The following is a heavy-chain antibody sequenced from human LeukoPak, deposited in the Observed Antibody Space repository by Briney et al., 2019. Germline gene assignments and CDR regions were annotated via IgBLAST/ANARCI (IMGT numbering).Heavy chain of an antibody. CDR2: IIPTFGTA. D-gene: IGHD3-22*01. CDR1: GGTFSSYA. V-gene: IGHV1-69*05. J-gene: IGHJ4*02. CDR3: ARVVPLAAGYDRAGYYFDY. Sequence: SVKVSCKASGGTFSSYAISWVRQAPGQGIEWMGWIIPTFGTANYAQKFQGRVTITTDESTSTAYIELSSLRSEDTAVYYCARVVPLAAGYDRAGYYFDYWGQGTLVTVSS.